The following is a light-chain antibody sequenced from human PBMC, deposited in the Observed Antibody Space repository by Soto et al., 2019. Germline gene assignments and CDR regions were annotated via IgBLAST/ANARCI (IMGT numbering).Light chain of an antibody. Sequence: QSALTQPPSASGSPGQSGTISCTGTSSDVGAYNYVSWYQQHPGKAPKLMIYEVNKRPSGVPDRFSGSKSGNTASLTVSGLQAEDEADYYCSSYVGNNNLVFGGGTKVTVL. V-gene: IGLV2-8*01. J-gene: IGLJ2*01. CDR1: SSDVGAYNY. CDR3: SSYVGNNNLV. CDR2: EVN.